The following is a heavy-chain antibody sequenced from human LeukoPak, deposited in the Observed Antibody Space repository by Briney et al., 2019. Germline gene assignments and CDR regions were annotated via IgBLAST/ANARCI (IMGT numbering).Heavy chain of an antibody. CDR1: GFTFSTYS. Sequence: PGGSLRLSCAASGFTFSTYSMNWVRQAPGKGLEWVSYISSTKSNIYYADSVKGRFTISRDNAKNSLYLQMNSLRAEDTAVYYCARSSHGDFWSGYYFDDWGQGTLVTVSS. D-gene: IGHD3-3*01. CDR3: ARSSHGDFWSGYYFDD. CDR2: ISSTKSNI. V-gene: IGHV3-48*01. J-gene: IGHJ4*02.